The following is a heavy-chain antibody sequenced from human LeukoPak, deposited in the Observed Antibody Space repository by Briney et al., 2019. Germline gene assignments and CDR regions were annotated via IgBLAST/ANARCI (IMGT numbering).Heavy chain of an antibody. Sequence: ASVKVSCKASGYTLSDYYMHWVRQAPGQGLEWMGWINPYSGGTNYAQNFQGRVTMTRDTSISTAYMELSRLRFDDTAVYYCARDPRRGAYSSSWYFDFWGQGALVTVSS. CDR2: INPYSGGT. CDR3: ARDPRRGAYSSSWYFDF. D-gene: IGHD6-13*01. J-gene: IGHJ4*02. V-gene: IGHV1-2*02. CDR1: GYTLSDYY.